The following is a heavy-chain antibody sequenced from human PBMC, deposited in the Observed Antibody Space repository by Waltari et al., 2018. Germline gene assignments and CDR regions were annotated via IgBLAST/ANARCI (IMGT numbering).Heavy chain of an antibody. CDR3: ASPPANYDFWSGYFGY. CDR1: GGSLSSSSYY. Sequence: QLQLQESGPGLVKPSETLSLTCTVPGGSLSSSSYYWGWIRQPPGKGLEWIGSIYYSGSTYYNPSLKSRVTISVDTSKNQFSLKLSSVTAADTAVYYCASPPANYDFWSGYFGYWGQGTLVTVSS. CDR2: IYYSGST. J-gene: IGHJ4*02. V-gene: IGHV4-39*07. D-gene: IGHD3-3*01.